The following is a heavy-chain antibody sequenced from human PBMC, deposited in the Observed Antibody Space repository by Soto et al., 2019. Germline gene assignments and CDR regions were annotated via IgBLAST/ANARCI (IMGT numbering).Heavy chain of an antibody. CDR3: ARDFARLTNKTNYYYYYGMDV. J-gene: IGHJ6*02. D-gene: IGHD5-12*01. Sequence: ASVKVSCKASGYTFTSYYMHWVRQAPGQGLEGMGIINPSGGSTSYAQKFQGRVTMTRDTSTSTVYMELSSLRSEDTAVYYCARDFARLTNKTNYYYYYGMDVWGQGTTVTVSS. CDR2: INPSGGST. CDR1: GYTFTSYY. V-gene: IGHV1-46*01.